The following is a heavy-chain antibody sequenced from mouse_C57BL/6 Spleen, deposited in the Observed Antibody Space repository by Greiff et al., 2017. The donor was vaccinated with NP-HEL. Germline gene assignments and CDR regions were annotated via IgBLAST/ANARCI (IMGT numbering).Heavy chain of an antibody. CDR3: ARNGELGRGVWYFDV. D-gene: IGHD4-1*01. J-gene: IGHJ1*03. V-gene: IGHV2-9-1*01. CDR1: GFSLTSYA. Sequence: VKLVESGPGLVAPSQSLSITCTVSGFSLTSYAISWVRQPPGKGLEWLGVIWTGGGTNYNSALKSRLSISKDNSKSQVFLKMNSLQTDDTARYYCARNGELGRGVWYFDVWGTGTTVTVSS. CDR2: IWTGGGT.